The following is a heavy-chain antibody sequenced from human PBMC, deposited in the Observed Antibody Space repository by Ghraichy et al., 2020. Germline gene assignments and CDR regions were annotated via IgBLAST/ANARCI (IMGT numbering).Heavy chain of an antibody. CDR1: GGSLGNYY. CDR2: INNSGST. CDR3: ARDAKSIVVTASRRGRFDC. V-gene: IGHV4-34*01. D-gene: IGHD2-21*02. J-gene: IGHJ4*02. Sequence: SETLSLTCGVEGGSLGNYYWTWIRQPPGKGLEWIGEINNSGSTNYNPSLKSRVIMSVDTSKNEFSLSLTSVTAADTAVYYCARDAKSIVVTASRRGRFDCWGQGTLVAVSS.